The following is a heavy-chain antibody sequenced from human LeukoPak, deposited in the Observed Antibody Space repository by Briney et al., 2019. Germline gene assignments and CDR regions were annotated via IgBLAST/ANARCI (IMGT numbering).Heavy chain of an antibody. CDR2: ISAYNGNT. J-gene: IGHJ4*02. CDR3: ASVVITTGGFDY. CDR1: GYTFTSYG. Sequence: ASVKVSCKASGYTFTSYGISWVRQAPGQGLEWMGWISAYNGNTNYAQKLQGRVTMTTDTSTSTAYTELMSLRSDDTAVYYCASVVITTGGFDYWGQGTLVTVSS. V-gene: IGHV1-18*01. D-gene: IGHD3-22*01.